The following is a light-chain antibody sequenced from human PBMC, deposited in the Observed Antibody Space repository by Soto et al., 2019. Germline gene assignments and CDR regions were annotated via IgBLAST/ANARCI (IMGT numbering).Light chain of an antibody. V-gene: IGLV2-14*01. Sequence: QSVLTQPASVSGSPGQSITIFCTGTSSDIGIYNFVSWYQQHPGKAPKLMIYEVSNRPSGVSNRFSGSKSGNTASLTISGLQAEDEADYYCSSYTSSSTLGYVFGTGTKVTVL. CDR3: SSYTSSSTLGYV. CDR2: EVS. J-gene: IGLJ1*01. CDR1: SSDIGIYNF.